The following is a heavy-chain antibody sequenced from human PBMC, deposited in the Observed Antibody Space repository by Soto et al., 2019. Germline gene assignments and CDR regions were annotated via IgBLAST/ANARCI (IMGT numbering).Heavy chain of an antibody. D-gene: IGHD1-1*01. J-gene: IGHJ4*02. CDR1: GDSISGHY. V-gene: IGHV4-59*08. CDR2: IHSAGTT. CDR3: VRGEWERRSFDD. Sequence: QVQLRESGPGLVTPSETLSVTCTVSGDSISGHYWSWIRQPPGKGLEWIGYIHSAGTTNYNASLKGRVPLSLDTSKNVFSMRLTSVTAADTAVYYCVRGEWERRSFDDWGQGTLVTVSS.